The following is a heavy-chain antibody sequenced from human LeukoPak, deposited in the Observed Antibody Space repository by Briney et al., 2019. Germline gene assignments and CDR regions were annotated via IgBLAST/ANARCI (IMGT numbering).Heavy chain of an antibody. CDR2: IAGSGLST. V-gene: IGHV3-23*01. CDR3: AKSYRNYDY. Sequence: GGSLRLSCSASGFTFSSYAMTWVRQAPGKGLEWVSSIAGSGLSTYHADSVKGRFTISRDNSKNTLYLQVNSLRVEDTAVYYCAKSYRNYDYWGQGTLVTVSS. CDR1: GFTFSSYA. J-gene: IGHJ4*02. D-gene: IGHD4-11*01.